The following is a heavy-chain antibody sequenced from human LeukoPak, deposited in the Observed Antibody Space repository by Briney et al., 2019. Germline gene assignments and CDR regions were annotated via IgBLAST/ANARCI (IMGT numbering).Heavy chain of an antibody. CDR3: ARHSYSAFDI. J-gene: IGHJ3*02. Sequence: SETLSLTCTVSGGSISSYYWSWIRQPPGKGLEWIGYIYYSGSTNYNPSLKSRVTISVDTSKNQFSLKLSSVTPAVTAVYYCARHSYSAFDIWGQGTMVTVSS. V-gene: IGHV4-59*01. CDR1: GGSISSYY. D-gene: IGHD2-15*01. CDR2: IYYSGST.